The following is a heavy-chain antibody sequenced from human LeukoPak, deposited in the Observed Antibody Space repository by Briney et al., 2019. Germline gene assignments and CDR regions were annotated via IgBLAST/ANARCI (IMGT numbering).Heavy chain of an antibody. J-gene: IGHJ4*02. CDR3: ARASSPYSSSWYYFDH. CDR2: INPNSGGT. Sequence: ASVKVSCKASGYTLTGYYMHWVRQAPGQGLEWMGWINPNSGGTNYAQKFQGRVTMTRDTSISTAYMELSRLRSDDTAVYYCARASSPYSSSWYYFDHWGQGTLVTVSS. D-gene: IGHD6-13*01. V-gene: IGHV1-2*02. CDR1: GYTLTGYY.